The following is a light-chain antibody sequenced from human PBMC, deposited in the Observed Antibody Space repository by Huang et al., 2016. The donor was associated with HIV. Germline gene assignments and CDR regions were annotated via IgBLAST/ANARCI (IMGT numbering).Light chain of an antibody. CDR3: QQYYTTPYT. J-gene: IGKJ2*01. CDR2: WAS. CDR1: QGNFFRSNSGDC. V-gene: IGKV4-1*01. Sequence: DIVMTQSPDSLAVSLGARATINCKSRQGNFFRSNSGDCLAWYRQKPGQPPKLLIFWASTRASGVPDRFSGSRSGTDFTLTISSLQAEDVAVYYCQQYYTTPYTFGQGTKLDIK.